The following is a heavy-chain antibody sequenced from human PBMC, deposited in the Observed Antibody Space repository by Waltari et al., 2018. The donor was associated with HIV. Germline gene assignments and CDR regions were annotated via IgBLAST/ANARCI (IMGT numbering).Heavy chain of an antibody. V-gene: IGHV1-2*06. D-gene: IGHD4-17*01. Sequence: QVQLVQSGAEVRKPGASVKVSCKASGYTFTGYYLHWVRQAPGQGLEWMGLINPNSGGTNYAQKFQARVTMTRDTPIGAAYMELSSLRPNDTAVYYCARVTTVTGDSYFYYGMDVWGQGTTVTVSS. CDR1: GYTFTGYY. CDR3: ARVTTVTGDSYFYYGMDV. CDR2: INPNSGGT. J-gene: IGHJ6*02.